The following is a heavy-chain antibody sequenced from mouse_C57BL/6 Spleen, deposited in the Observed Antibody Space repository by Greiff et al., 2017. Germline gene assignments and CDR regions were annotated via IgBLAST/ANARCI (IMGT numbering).Heavy chain of an antibody. J-gene: IGHJ1*03. D-gene: IGHD2-9*01. CDR3: ARSSYGYDGYWYFDV. Sequence: VQLQQSGPELVKPGASVKIPCKASGYTFTDYNMDWVKQSHGKSLEWIGDINPNNGGTIYNQKFKGKATLTVDKSSSTAYMELRSLTSEDTAVYYCARSSYGYDGYWYFDVWGTGTTVTVSS. CDR2: INPNNGGT. V-gene: IGHV1-18*01. CDR1: GYTFTDYN.